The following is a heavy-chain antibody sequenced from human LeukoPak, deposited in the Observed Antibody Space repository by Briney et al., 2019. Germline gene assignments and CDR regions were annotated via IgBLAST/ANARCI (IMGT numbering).Heavy chain of an antibody. D-gene: IGHD3-16*01. J-gene: IGHJ5*02. CDR1: GGSISSGGYS. CDR3: ARWGGALRYNWFDP. Sequence: SETLSLTCAVSGGSISSGGYSWSWIRQPPGKGLEWIGYIYRSGSTFYNPSLKSRVTISVDRSKNQFSLKLSSVTAADTAVYYCARWGGALRYNWFDPWGQRTLATVSS. V-gene: IGHV4-30-2*01. CDR2: IYRSGST.